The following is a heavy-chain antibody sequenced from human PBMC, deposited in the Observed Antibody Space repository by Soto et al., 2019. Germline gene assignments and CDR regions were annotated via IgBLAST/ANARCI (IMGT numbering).Heavy chain of an antibody. CDR1: GFSFSRYA. CDR3: ATQSWCGELFDS. V-gene: IGHV3-23*01. J-gene: IGHJ4*02. CDR2: ISSGGSAT. Sequence: EVQVLESGGGLVQWGGSLRLSCAASGFSFSRYAMSWVRQAPGKGLEWVSTISSGGSATYYADSVKGRFTISRDNSKNTLYLQMNSLRAEDTAVYYCATQSWCGELFDSWGQGTLVTVSS. D-gene: IGHD3-10*01.